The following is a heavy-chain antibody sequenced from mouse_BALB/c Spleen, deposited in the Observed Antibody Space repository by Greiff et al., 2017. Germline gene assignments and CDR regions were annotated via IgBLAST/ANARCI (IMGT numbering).Heavy chain of an antibody. D-gene: IGHD2-1*01. Sequence: VQLQQSGAELVRPGALVKLSCKASGFNIKDYYMHWVKQRPEQGLEWIGWIDPENGNTKYNEKFKGKATLTADTSSSTAYMQLSSLTSEDSAVYFCARYGNYWYFDVWGAGTTVTVAS. CDR2: IDPENGNT. CDR3: ARYGNYWYFDV. CDR1: GFNIKDYY. J-gene: IGHJ1*01. V-gene: IGHV14-1*02.